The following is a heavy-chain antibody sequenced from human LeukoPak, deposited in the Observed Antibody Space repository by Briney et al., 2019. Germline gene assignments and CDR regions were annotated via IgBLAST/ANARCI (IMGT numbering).Heavy chain of an antibody. CDR1: GITFSSYS. V-gene: IGHV3-21*01. CDR2: ISSSSYI. CDR3: ARDYYDSSGYYLYYFDY. D-gene: IGHD3-22*01. J-gene: IGHJ4*02. Sequence: GGSLRLSCAASGITFSSYSMDWVRQAPGKGLEWVSSISSSSYIYYADSVKGRFTISRDNAKNSLYLQMNSLRAEDTAVYYCARDYYDSSGYYLYYFDYWGQGTLVTVSS.